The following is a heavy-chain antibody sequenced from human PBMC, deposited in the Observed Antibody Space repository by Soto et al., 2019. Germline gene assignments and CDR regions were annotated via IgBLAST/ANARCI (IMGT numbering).Heavy chain of an antibody. CDR3: ARGGGGYCSSTSCYAPYYYYYMDV. V-gene: IGHV3-11*01. J-gene: IGHJ6*03. CDR2: ISSSGSTI. Sequence: GGSLRLSCAASGFTFSDYYMSWIRQAPGKGLEWVSYISSSGSTIYYADSVKGRFTISRDNAKNSLYLQMNSLRAEDTAVYYCARGGGGYCSSTSCYAPYYYYYMDVWGKGTTVTVSS. D-gene: IGHD2-2*01. CDR1: GFTFSDYY.